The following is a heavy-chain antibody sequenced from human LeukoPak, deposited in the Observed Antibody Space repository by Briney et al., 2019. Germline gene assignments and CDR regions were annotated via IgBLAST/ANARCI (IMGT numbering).Heavy chain of an antibody. CDR1: GGTISRFY. CDR3: AREPLWFGEGYFDF. CDR2: IYYTGST. V-gene: IGHV4-59*13. Sequence: SETLSLTCTVSGGTISRFYWNWIRQAPGKGLEWIGYIYYTGSTNYSPSLKSRVTISLDTSKNQFSLKLSSVTAADTAVYYCAREPLWFGEGYFDFWGQGTLVTVSS. J-gene: IGHJ4*02. D-gene: IGHD3-10*01.